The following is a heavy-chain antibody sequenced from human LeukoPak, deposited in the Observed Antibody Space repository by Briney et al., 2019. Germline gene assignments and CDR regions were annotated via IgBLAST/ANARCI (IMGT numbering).Heavy chain of an antibody. CDR2: ISGGGDSI. CDR3: AKDLI. J-gene: IGHJ3*02. Sequence: GGSLRLSCAASGFTFSSYAMSWVRQAPGKGLEWVAGISGGGDSIYYADSLKGRLTISRDNSKNSLYLQMSGLRAEDTAVYYCAKDLIWGQGTMVTVSS. CDR1: GFTFSSYA. V-gene: IGHV3-23*01.